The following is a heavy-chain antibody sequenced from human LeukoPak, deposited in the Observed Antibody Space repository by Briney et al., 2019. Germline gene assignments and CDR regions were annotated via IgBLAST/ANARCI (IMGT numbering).Heavy chain of an antibody. V-gene: IGHV3-23*01. CDR3: ATTRPYGTTWAGAFED. CDR1: GFTFSNYA. CDR2: VTSRGGT. J-gene: IGHJ4*01. Sequence: GGSLRLSCAPSGFTFSNYAMSWVRQAPGKRLEWVSTVTSRGGTDYTDSVKGRFIISRDNSKNTLLLQMNSLRAEDTAVYYCATTRPYGTTWAGAFEDWGQGTPVTVSS. D-gene: IGHD6-19*01.